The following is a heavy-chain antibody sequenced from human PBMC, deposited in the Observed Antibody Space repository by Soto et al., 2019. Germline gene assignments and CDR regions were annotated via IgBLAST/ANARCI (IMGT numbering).Heavy chain of an antibody. CDR2: IIPISETT. CDR1: GGTFSSLD. D-gene: IGHD3-22*01. V-gene: IGHV1-69*06. Sequence: SVKFSCKASGGTFSSLDINWVRQAPGQGLEWMGGIIPISETTNYAQIFQGRVSIVAGKSTSTAYMELSRLRSEDTAVYYCARALLSHSYDSGGYDSYFHAMDVWGQGTPVTVSS. CDR3: ARALLSHSYDSGGYDSYFHAMDV. J-gene: IGHJ6*02.